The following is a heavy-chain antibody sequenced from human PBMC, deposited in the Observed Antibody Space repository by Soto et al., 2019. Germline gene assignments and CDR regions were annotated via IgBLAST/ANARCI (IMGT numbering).Heavy chain of an antibody. CDR3: TTDPRITSGSSPPSYYYYMDV. V-gene: IGHV1-2*04. CDR2: INPNSGGT. D-gene: IGHD3-10*01. CDR1: GYTFTGYY. J-gene: IGHJ6*03. Sequence: GASVKVSCKASGYTFTGYYMHWVRQAPGQGLEWMGWINPNSGGTNYAQKFQGWVTMTRDTSISTAYMELSRLRSDDTAVYYCTTDPRITSGSSPPSYYYYMDVWGKGTTVTVSS.